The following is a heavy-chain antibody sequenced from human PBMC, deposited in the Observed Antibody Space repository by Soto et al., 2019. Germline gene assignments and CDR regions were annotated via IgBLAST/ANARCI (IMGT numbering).Heavy chain of an antibody. CDR3: AGATFGDCGAHDY. Sequence: EVYLVESGGGLVKPGGSLRLSCAASGFTFSIYSMNWVRQATGKGLEWVSYISSTSAYIYYADSLKGRFTISRDNAKNPLYLQMSSLRAEDMAYYYCAGATFGDCGAHDYWGQRTLVTVSS. CDR1: GFTFSIYS. V-gene: IGHV3-21*06. D-gene: IGHD2-21*02. J-gene: IGHJ4*02. CDR2: ISSTSAYI.